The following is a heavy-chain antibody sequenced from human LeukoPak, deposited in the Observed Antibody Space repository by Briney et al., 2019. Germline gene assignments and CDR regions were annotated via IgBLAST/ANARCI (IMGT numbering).Heavy chain of an antibody. V-gene: IGHV3-20*04. CDR1: GFTFDDYG. D-gene: IGHD3-16*02. CDR2: INWNGGST. Sequence: GGSLRLSCAASGFTFDDYGMSWVRQAPGKGLEWVSGINWNGGSTGYADSVKGRFTISRDNAKNSLYLQMNSLRAEDTAVYYCARDLYDYVWGSYRPNWFDPWGQGTLVTVSS. J-gene: IGHJ5*02. CDR3: ARDLYDYVWGSYRPNWFDP.